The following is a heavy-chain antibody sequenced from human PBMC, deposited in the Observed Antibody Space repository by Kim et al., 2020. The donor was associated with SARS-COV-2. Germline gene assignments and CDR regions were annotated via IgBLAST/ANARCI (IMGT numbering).Heavy chain of an antibody. CDR1: GGSISSSSYY. J-gene: IGHJ5*02. CDR2: IYYSGST. D-gene: IGHD2-15*01. CDR3: ARDRCSGGACPLDP. V-gene: IGHV4-39*02. Sequence: SETLSLTCTVSGGSISSSSYYWGWIRQPPGKGLEWIGSIYYSGSTYYNPSLKSRVTISVDTSKNQFSLKLNSVTAADTAVYYCARDRCSGGACPLDPWG.